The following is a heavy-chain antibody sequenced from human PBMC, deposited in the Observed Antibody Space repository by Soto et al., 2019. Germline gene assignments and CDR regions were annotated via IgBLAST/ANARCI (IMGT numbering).Heavy chain of an antibody. V-gene: IGHV3-33*06. CDR2: IWYDGSNK. J-gene: IGHJ6*02. CDR1: GFTFSNYG. CDR3: AKGPYGSGNLWSPWYYGMDV. Sequence: GGSLRLSCAASGFTFSNYGMHWVRQAPGKGLEWVAVIWYDGSNKYFADSVKGRFTISKDNSNNTLFLQMNSLRAEDTAVYYCAKGPYGSGNLWSPWYYGMDVWGQGTTVTVSS. D-gene: IGHD3-10*01.